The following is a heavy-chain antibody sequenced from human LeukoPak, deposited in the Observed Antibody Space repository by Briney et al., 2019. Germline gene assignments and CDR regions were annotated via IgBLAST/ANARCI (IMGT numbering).Heavy chain of an antibody. Sequence: GASVKVSYKTSVYTFTDYYIHWVRQAPGQGLEWMGWINPNSGETNSAQKFQGRVTMTGDTSISTAYMELRRVTSDDTAVYYCARDRDYSNTERGFDYWGQGTLVTVSS. D-gene: IGHD4-11*01. CDR3: ARDRDYSNTERGFDY. CDR2: INPNSGET. V-gene: IGHV1-2*02. CDR1: VYTFTDYY. J-gene: IGHJ4*02.